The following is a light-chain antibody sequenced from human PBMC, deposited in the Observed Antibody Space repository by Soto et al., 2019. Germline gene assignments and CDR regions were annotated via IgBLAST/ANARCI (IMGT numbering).Light chain of an antibody. Sequence: QSALTQPASVSGSPGQSITISCTGTSSDIGGYNYVSWYQQHPGKAPKLMIYGVSNRPSGISSRFSGSKSGNTASLTISGLQAEDEADYYCASYTSSSTSVIFGRGTKVTVL. CDR2: GVS. CDR3: ASYTSSSTSVI. CDR1: SSDIGGYNY. V-gene: IGLV2-14*01. J-gene: IGLJ2*01.